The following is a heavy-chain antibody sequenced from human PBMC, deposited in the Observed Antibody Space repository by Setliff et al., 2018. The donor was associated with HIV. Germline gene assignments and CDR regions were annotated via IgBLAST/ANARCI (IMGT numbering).Heavy chain of an antibody. CDR3: TGDYNSGSNRFDY. D-gene: IGHD3-10*01. Sequence: KPSETLSLTCTVSGGSISSGSYYWSWIRQPAGKGLEWIGHIYTSGSTNYNPSLKSRVTISVDTSKNQFFLRLSSVTAADTAVYYCTGDYNSGSNRFDYWGQGTPVTVSS. CDR2: IYTSGST. V-gene: IGHV4-61*09. J-gene: IGHJ4*02. CDR1: GGSISSGSYY.